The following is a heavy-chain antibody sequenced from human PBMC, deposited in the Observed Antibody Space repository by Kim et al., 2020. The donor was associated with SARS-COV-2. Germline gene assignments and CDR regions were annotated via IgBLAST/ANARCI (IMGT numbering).Heavy chain of an antibody. V-gene: IGHV3-21*01. Sequence: GGSLRLSCAASGFTFSSYSMNWVRQAPGKGLEWVSSISSSSSYIYYADSVKGRFTISRDNAKNSLYLQMNSLRAEDTAVYYCARMNWNDLNVGPAIYYFDYWGQGTLVTVSS. D-gene: IGHD1-1*01. J-gene: IGHJ4*02. CDR1: GFTFSSYS. CDR2: ISSSSSYI. CDR3: ARMNWNDLNVGPAIYYFDY.